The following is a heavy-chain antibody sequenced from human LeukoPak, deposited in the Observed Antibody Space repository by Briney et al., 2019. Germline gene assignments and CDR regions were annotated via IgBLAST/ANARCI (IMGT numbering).Heavy chain of an antibody. D-gene: IGHD3-3*01. CDR2: IYSSGST. V-gene: IGHV4-61*02. J-gene: IGHJ6*03. CDR3: ARGGRFRHYFDYMDV. Sequence: SETLSLTCSVSGGSLSSGSYYWSWIRQPAGKGLEGIGRIYSSGSTNYNPSLKSRVTISVDTSKNQFSLKLSSVTAADTAVYDCARGGRFRHYFDYMDVWGKGTTVTVSS. CDR1: GGSLSSGSYY.